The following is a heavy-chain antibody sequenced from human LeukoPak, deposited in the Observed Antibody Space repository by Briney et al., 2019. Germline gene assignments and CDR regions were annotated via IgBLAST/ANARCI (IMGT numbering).Heavy chain of an antibody. CDR1: GYTFTSYA. V-gene: IGHV1-3*01. Sequence: EASVKVSCKASGYTFTSYAMHWVRQAPGQRLEWMGWINAGNGNTKYSQKFQGRVTITRDTSASTAYMELSSLRSEDTAVYYCARAPYYYDSSGYRSWFDPWGQGTLVTVSS. D-gene: IGHD3-22*01. J-gene: IGHJ5*02. CDR2: INAGNGNT. CDR3: ARAPYYYDSSGYRSWFDP.